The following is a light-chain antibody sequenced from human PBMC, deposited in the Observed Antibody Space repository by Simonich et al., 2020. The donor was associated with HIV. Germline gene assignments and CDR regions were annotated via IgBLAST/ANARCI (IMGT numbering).Light chain of an antibody. CDR3: QQYYSTPYT. Sequence: DIVMTQSPDSLAVSLGERATINCKSSQCVLYSSSNKNYLAWYQQKPGQPPKLLIYWASTREAGVPDRFSGSGSGTDFTLTISSLQAEDVAVYYCQQYYSTPYTFGQGTKLEIK. CDR1: QCVLYSSSNKNY. V-gene: IGKV4-1*01. J-gene: IGKJ2*01. CDR2: WAS.